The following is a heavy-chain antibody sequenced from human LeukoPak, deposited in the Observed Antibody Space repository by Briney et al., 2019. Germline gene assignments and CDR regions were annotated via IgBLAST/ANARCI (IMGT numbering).Heavy chain of an antibody. J-gene: IGHJ4*02. D-gene: IGHD3-22*01. V-gene: IGHV1-3*01. CDR2: INAGNGNT. Sequence: ASVTVSFKASGYTFTSYAMHWVRQAPGRRLEWMGWINAGNGNTKYSQKFQGRVTITRDTSASTAYMELSSLRSEDTAVYYCARVIASYYYDSSGFDYWGQGTLVTVSS. CDR3: ARVIASYYYDSSGFDY. CDR1: GYTFTSYA.